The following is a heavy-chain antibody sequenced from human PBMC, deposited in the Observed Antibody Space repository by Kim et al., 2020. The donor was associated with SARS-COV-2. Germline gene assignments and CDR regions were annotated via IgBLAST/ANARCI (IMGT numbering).Heavy chain of an antibody. J-gene: IGHJ4*02. CDR1: GYTLTELS. CDR2: FDPEDGET. D-gene: IGHD6-13*01. CDR3: ATDRGAAAGMGIFDY. V-gene: IGHV1-24*01. Sequence: ASVKVSCKVSGYTLTELSMHWVRQAPGKGLEWMGGFDPEDGETIYAQKFQGRVTMTEDTSTDTAYMELSSLRSEDTAVYYCATDRGAAAGMGIFDYWGQGTLVTVSS.